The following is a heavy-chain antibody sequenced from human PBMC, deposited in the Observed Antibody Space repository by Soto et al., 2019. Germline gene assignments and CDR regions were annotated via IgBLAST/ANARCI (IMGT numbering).Heavy chain of an antibody. CDR2: ISYDGSNK. J-gene: IGHJ5*02. CDR1: GFTVSSYA. Sequence: GGSLRLSCAASGFTVSSYAMHWVRQAPGEGLEWGAVISYDGSNKYYADSVKGRFTISRDNSKNTLYLQMNSLRAEDTAVYYCARGIVGATPRGWFDPWGQGPLVTVSS. CDR3: ARGIVGATPRGWFDP. V-gene: IGHV3-30-3*01. D-gene: IGHD1-26*01.